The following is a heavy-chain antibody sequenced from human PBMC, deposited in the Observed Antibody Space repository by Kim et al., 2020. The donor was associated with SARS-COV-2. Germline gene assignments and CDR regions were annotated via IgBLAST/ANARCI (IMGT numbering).Heavy chain of an antibody. CDR2: SSTL. V-gene: IGHV3-48*02. J-gene: IGHJ6*02. Sequence: SSTLYYADSVKGRFTISRDNAKTSLYLQMNSLGDEDTAVYYCAANDALDVWGQGTTVTVSS. CDR3: AANDALDV. D-gene: IGHD2-8*01.